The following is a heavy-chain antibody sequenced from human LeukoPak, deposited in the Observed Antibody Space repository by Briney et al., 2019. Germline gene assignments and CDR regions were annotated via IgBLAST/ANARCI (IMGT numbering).Heavy chain of an antibody. D-gene: IGHD6-13*01. CDR1: GFTLSSYA. J-gene: IGHJ6*04. Sequence: GRSLRLSCAASGFTLSSYAMSWVRQAPGKGLEWVSAISDTGNTYHADSVKGRFTISRDNAKNSLYLQMNSLRAEDTAVYYCARDPGIEDVWGKGTTVTVSS. CDR3: ARDPGIEDV. CDR2: ISDTGNT. V-gene: IGHV3-23*01.